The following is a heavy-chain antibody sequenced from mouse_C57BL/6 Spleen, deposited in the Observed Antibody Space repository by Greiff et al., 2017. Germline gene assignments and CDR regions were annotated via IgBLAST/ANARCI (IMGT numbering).Heavy chain of an antibody. V-gene: IGHV5-12*01. J-gene: IGHJ2*01. CDR3: ARVSSGSFDY. Sequence: EVKLVESGGGLVQPGGSLKLSCAASGFTFSDYYMYWVRQTPEKRLEWVAYISNGGGSTYYPDTVKGRFTISRDNAKNTLYLQMSRLKSEDTAMYYGARVSSGSFDYWGQGTTLTVSS. D-gene: IGHD3-2*02. CDR1: GFTFSDYY. CDR2: ISNGGGST.